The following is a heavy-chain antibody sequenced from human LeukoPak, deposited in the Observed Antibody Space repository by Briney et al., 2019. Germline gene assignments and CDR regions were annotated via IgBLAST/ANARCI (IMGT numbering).Heavy chain of an antibody. CDR3: ARGSLLWFGELRLDAFDI. Sequence: SETLSLTCTVSGGSISSYYWSWIRQPAGKGLEWIGRIYTSGSTNYNPSLKSRVTMSVDTSENQFSLKLSSVTAADTAVYYCARGSLLWFGELRLDAFDIWGQGTMVTVSS. CDR2: IYTSGST. D-gene: IGHD3-10*01. V-gene: IGHV4-4*07. J-gene: IGHJ3*02. CDR1: GGSISSYY.